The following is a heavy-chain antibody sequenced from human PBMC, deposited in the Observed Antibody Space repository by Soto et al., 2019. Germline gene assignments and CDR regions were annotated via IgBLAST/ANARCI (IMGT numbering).Heavy chain of an antibody. D-gene: IGHD2-15*01. CDR2: ISWNSGSI. CDR3: AKDLEDIAGGVDV. CDR1: GFTFDDYA. V-gene: IGHV3-9*01. Sequence: EVQLVESGGGLVQPGRSLRLSCAASGFTFDDYAMHWVRQAPGKGLEWVSGISWNSGSIGYADSVKGRFTISRDNAKNSLYLQTNSLRAEDTALYYCAKDLEDIAGGVDVWGKGTTVTVSS. J-gene: IGHJ6*04.